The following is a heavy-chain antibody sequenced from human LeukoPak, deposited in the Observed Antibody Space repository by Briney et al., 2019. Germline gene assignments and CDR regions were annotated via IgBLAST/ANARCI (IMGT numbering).Heavy chain of an antibody. V-gene: IGHV4-59*12. CDR2: IYYTGTT. CDR3: ARGAWGYYDYVWGSYRAGGMDV. CDR1: GGSISNYY. Sequence: SETLSLTCTVSGGSISNYYWSWIRQPPRKGLEWIGYIYYTGTTNYNPSLKSRVTISVDTSKNQFSLKLSSVTAADTAVYYCARGAWGYYDYVWGSYRAGGMDVWGQGTTVTVSS. J-gene: IGHJ6*02. D-gene: IGHD3-16*02.